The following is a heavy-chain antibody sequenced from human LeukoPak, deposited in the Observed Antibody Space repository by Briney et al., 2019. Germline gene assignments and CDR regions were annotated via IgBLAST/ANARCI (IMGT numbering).Heavy chain of an antibody. D-gene: IGHD3-3*01. CDR2: INSSSSYI. CDR1: GFTFSSDA. CDR3: ARDKSGYSLDYYMDV. V-gene: IGHV3-21*01. Sequence: GGSLRLSCAASGFTFSSDAMSWVRQAPGKGLEWVSSINSSSSYIYYADSVKGRFTISRDNAKNSLYLQMNSLRAEDTAVYYCARDKSGYSLDYYMDVWGKGTTVTVSS. J-gene: IGHJ6*03.